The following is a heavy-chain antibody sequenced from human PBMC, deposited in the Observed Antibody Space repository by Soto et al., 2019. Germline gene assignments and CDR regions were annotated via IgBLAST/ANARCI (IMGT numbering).Heavy chain of an antibody. CDR1: GGSLSSYY. D-gene: IGHD6-25*01. CDR3: GSVRPSGYVLS. J-gene: IGHJ5*02. V-gene: IGHV4-59*01. CDR2: VYFSGNT. Sequence: TLSLTCTVSGGSLSSYYWTWIRQSPGKGLEWIGYVYFSGNTNYNPSLKSRVTISIDTSKNQFSLRLASVTAADTAFYYCGSVRPSGYVLSWGQGTLVT.